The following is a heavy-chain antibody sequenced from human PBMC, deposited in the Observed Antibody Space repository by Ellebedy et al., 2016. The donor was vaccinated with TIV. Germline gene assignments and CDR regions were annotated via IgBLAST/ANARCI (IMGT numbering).Heavy chain of an antibody. CDR2: ISGSGGST. D-gene: IGHD5-12*01. Sequence: GGSLRLSXAASGFTFSSFAMSWVRQAPGKGLEWVSAISGSGGSTYYADSVKGRFTISRDNSKNTLYLQMNSLRAEDTAVYYCARDRGPNSGYDSDLYGMDVWGQGTTVTVSS. CDR1: GFTFSSFA. V-gene: IGHV3-23*01. CDR3: ARDRGPNSGYDSDLYGMDV. J-gene: IGHJ6*02.